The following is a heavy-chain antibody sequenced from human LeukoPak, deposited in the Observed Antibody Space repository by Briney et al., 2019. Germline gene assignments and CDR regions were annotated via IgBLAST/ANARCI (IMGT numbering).Heavy chain of an antibody. V-gene: IGHV4-39*01. CDR3: ANAASYSVDY. CDR1: GGSISSSSYY. D-gene: IGHD1-26*01. J-gene: IGHJ4*02. Sequence: KPSETLSLTCTVSGGSISSSSYYWGWIRQPPGKGPEWIGSMYYRGSSYYNPSLKSRVTMSVDTSKNQFSLKLSSVTVADTAVYYCANAASYSVDYWGQGTLVTVSS. CDR2: MYYRGSS.